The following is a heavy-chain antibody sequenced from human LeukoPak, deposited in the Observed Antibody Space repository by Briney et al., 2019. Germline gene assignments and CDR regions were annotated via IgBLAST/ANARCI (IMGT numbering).Heavy chain of an antibody. D-gene: IGHD3-3*01. Sequence: SETLSLTCTASGGSISSSSYYWVWIPQPPGKGLEWIGSIYYSGSTYDNPSLNRRVTTTVDTSKNQFSLKLSSVTAADTAVYYCARHSGSIFGVVIMYYFDYWGQGTLVTASS. CDR1: GGSISSSSYY. CDR2: IYYSGST. J-gene: IGHJ4*02. V-gene: IGHV4-39*01. CDR3: ARHSGSIFGVVIMYYFDY.